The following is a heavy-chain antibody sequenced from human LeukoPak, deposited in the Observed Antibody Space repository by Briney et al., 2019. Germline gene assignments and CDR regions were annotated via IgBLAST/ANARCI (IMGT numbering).Heavy chain of an antibody. CDR2: IYPNGNT. CDR1: GFTVSSNY. J-gene: IGHJ4*02. Sequence: PGGSLRLSCAASGFTVSSNYMNWVRQAPGKGLEWVSMIYPNGNTFYTDSVKGRFTISRDNSKNTLYLQMNSLRAEDTAVYYCAKDNFGGATGLVDYWGQGTLVTVSS. V-gene: IGHV3-66*01. CDR3: AKDNFGGATGLVDY. D-gene: IGHD1-26*01.